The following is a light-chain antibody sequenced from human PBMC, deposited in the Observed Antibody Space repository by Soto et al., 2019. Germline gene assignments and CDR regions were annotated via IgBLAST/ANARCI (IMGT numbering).Light chain of an antibody. CDR2: GAS. Sequence: EIVLTQSPGTLSLSPGERATLSCRASQSFISSYLAWYQQKPGQAPRLLLYGASSRATGIPDRFSGSGSETDFSLTINRLEPEDFAVYFCQQYGSSPITFGQGTRLEI. CDR3: QQYGSSPIT. V-gene: IGKV3-20*01. CDR1: QSFISSY. J-gene: IGKJ5*01.